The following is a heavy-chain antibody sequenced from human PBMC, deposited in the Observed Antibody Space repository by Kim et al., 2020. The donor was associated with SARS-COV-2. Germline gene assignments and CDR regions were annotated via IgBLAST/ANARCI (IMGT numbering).Heavy chain of an antibody. D-gene: IGHD3-3*01. Sequence: GGSLRLSCAVSGFTFSDDYMDWVRQAPGKGLEWVGRIRKKGNTYTTDYAASVKGRFAISRDDSKHSLYLQMNSLQTEDTAVYYCVPSWTHYDFGRYCGQG. CDR3: VPSWTHYDFGRY. CDR2: IRKKGNTYTT. V-gene: IGHV3-72*01. CDR1: GFTFSDDY. J-gene: IGHJ4*02.